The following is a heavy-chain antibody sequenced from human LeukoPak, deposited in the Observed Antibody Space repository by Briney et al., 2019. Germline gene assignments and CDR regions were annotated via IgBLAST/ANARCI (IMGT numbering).Heavy chain of an antibody. CDR3: ARDEPATSRSPIDY. Sequence: SESLSLTCTVSGYSISSGYYWGWIRQPPGKGLEWIGSIYHSGSTYYNPSLKSRVTISVDTSKNQFSLKLSSVTAADTAVYYCARDEPATSRSPIDYWGQGTLVTVSS. CDR2: IYHSGST. D-gene: IGHD1-14*01. J-gene: IGHJ4*02. V-gene: IGHV4-38-2*02. CDR1: GYSISSGYY.